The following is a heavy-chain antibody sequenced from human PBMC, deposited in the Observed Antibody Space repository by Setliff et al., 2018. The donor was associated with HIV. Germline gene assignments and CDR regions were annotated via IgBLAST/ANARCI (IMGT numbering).Heavy chain of an antibody. CDR3: ARLPYSSGWYSDY. D-gene: IGHD6-19*01. J-gene: IGHJ4*02. CDR1: GGSINSTSYY. CDR2: IYHTGST. V-gene: IGHV4-39*01. Sequence: PSETLSLTCTVSGGSINSTSYYWGWIRQPPGNGLEWIGSIYHTGSTYYKPSLKSRVTISVDTSKNQFSLRLSSVAAGDTAVYYCARLPYSSGWYSDYWGQGTLVTVSS.